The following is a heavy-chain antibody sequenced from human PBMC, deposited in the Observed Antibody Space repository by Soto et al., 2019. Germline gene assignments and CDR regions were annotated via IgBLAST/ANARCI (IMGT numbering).Heavy chain of an antibody. Sequence: GGSLRLSCAASGFTFDDYAMHWVRQPPGKGLEWVSGISCNSASIGYADSVKGRFTISRDNAKNSLYLQMNRLRAEDTALYYCAKDINYDSSGYLDYWGQGTLVTVSS. J-gene: IGHJ4*02. CDR3: AKDINYDSSGYLDY. V-gene: IGHV3-9*01. D-gene: IGHD3-22*01. CDR1: GFTFDDYA. CDR2: ISCNSASI.